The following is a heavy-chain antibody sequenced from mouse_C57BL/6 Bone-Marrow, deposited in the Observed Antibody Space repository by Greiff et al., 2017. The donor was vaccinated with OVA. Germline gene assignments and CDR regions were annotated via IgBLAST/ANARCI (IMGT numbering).Heavy chain of an antibody. CDR2: IYPGSGTI. D-gene: IGHD2-12*01. V-gene: IGHV1-76*01. J-gene: IGHJ2*01. Sequence: QVQLQQSGAELVRPGASVKLSCKASGYTFTDYYISWVKQRPGQGLEWIAKIYPGSGTIYYNEKFKCKATLTAETSSSTAYMQLSSLTSDDSAVYFCARTDKLRDYFDYWDQGTTLTVSS. CDR1: GYTFTDYY. CDR3: ARTDKLRDYFDY.